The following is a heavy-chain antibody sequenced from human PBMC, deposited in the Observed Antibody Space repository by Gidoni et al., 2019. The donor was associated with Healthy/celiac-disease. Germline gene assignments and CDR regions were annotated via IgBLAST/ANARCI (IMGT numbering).Heavy chain of an antibody. CDR3: ARSRGYSYGYLVY. V-gene: IGHV3-30-3*01. J-gene: IGHJ4*02. D-gene: IGHD5-18*01. CDR1: GFTFSSYA. CDR2: ISYDGSNK. Sequence: QVQLVESGGGVVQPGRSLRLSCAASGFTFSSYAMHWVRQAPGKGLEWVAVISYDGSNKYYADSVKGRFTISRDNSKNTLYLQMNSLRAEDTAVYYCARSRGYSYGYLVYWGQGTLVTVSS.